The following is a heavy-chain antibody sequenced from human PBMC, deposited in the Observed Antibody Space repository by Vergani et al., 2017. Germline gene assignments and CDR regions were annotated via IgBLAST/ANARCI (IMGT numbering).Heavy chain of an antibody. J-gene: IGHJ3*02. CDR3: AWGLYDLGGAFDI. Sequence: QLQLQESGPGLVKPSETLSLTCTVSGGSISSSSFYWGWIRQPPGKGLEWIGSIYYSGSTYYNPSLKSRVTISVDTSKNQVSLKLSSVTAADTAVYYCAWGLYDLGGAFDIWGQGTMVTVSS. D-gene: IGHD3-3*01. CDR1: GGSISSSSFY. CDR2: IYYSGST. V-gene: IGHV4-39*07.